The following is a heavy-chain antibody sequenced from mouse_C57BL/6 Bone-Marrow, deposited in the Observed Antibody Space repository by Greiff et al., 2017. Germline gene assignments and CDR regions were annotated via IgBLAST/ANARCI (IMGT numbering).Heavy chain of an antibody. CDR1: GYTFTSYW. J-gene: IGHJ3*01. Sequence: QVQLQQPGAELVMPGASVKLSCKASGYTFTSYWMHWVKQRPGQGLEWIGEIDPSDSYTNYNQQFKGKSTLTVDKSSSTAYMQLSSLTSEDSAVYYCASRSNYVSWFAYWGKGTLVTVSA. V-gene: IGHV1-69*01. CDR2: IDPSDSYT. D-gene: IGHD2-5*01. CDR3: ASRSNYVSWFAY.